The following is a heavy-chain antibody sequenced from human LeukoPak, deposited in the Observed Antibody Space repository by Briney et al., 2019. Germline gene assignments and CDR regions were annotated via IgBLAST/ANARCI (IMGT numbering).Heavy chain of an antibody. CDR2: ISAYNGNT. J-gene: IGHJ4*02. Sequence: ASVEVSCKASGYTLTSYSISWVRQAPGQGLEWMGWISAYNGNTDLAQKLQGRVTMTTDTSTSTAYMELRSLRSDDTAVYYCARGQYFDFWGQGALVTVSS. CDR1: GYTLTSYS. CDR3: ARGQYFDF. V-gene: IGHV1-18*01.